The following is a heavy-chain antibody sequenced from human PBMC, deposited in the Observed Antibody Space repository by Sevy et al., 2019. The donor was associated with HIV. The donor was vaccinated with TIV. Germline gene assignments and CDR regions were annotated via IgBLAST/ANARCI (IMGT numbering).Heavy chain of an antibody. J-gene: IGHJ4*02. Sequence: SETLSLTCTVSGGSINNYFWSWIRQPPGKALEWIGYIYYSGSTNYNPSLKSRVTISVDTSKTQFSLKLTSVTAADTAVYYCARESIAAIGDFDHWGQGTLVTVSS. D-gene: IGHD6-13*01. CDR3: ARESIAAIGDFDH. CDR1: GGSINNYF. CDR2: IYYSGST. V-gene: IGHV4-59*01.